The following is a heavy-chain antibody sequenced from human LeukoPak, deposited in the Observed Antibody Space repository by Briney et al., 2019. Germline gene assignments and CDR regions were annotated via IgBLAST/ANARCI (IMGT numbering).Heavy chain of an antibody. D-gene: IGHD3-22*01. CDR2: IYPGDSDT. CDR1: GYSFTCYW. Sequence: MAGESLKISCQGSGYSFTCYWIGWVRQLPGKGLEWMGIIYPGDSDTRYSPSFQGQVTISADKSISTAYLQWSSLKASDTAMYYCARRRYYDSSGSPKDYFDYWGQGTLVTVSS. J-gene: IGHJ4*02. CDR3: ARRRYYDSSGSPKDYFDY. V-gene: IGHV5-51*01.